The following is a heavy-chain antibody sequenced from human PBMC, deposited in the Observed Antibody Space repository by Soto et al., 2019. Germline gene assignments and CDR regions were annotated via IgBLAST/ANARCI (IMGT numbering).Heavy chain of an antibody. V-gene: IGHV2-5*02. Sequence: SGPTLVNPTQTLTLTCTFSGFSLSTSGVGVGWIRQPPGKALEWLALIYWDDDKRYSPSLKSRLTITKDTSKNQVVLTMTNMDPVDTATYYCAHTYGPDIVVVPAAHKHPAPRDAFDIWGQGTMVTVSS. D-gene: IGHD2-2*01. CDR3: AHTYGPDIVVVPAAHKHPAPRDAFDI. J-gene: IGHJ3*02. CDR1: GFSLSTSGVG. CDR2: IYWDDDK.